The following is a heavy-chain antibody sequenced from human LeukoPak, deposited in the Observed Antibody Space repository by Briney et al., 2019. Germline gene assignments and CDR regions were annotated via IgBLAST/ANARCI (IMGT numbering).Heavy chain of an antibody. J-gene: IGHJ6*02. CDR3: ARDFWSGYYYYGMDV. CDR2: IYYSGST. V-gene: IGHV4-59*01. D-gene: IGHD3-3*01. CDR1: GGSISSYY. Sequence: PSETLSLTCTVSGGSISSYYWSWLRQPPGKGLEWIGYIYYSGSTNYNPSLKSRVTISVDMSKNQFSLKLSSVTAADTAVYYCARDFWSGYYYYGMDVWGQGTTVTVSS.